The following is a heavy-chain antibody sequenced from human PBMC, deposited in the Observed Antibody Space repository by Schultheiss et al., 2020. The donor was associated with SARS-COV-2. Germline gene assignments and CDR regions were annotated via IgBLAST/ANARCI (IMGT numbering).Heavy chain of an antibody. CDR2: IYHSGST. J-gene: IGHJ6*02. V-gene: IGHV4-38-2*01. CDR3: ARLGRDYYYYSLDV. Sequence: SQTLSLTCAVSGYSIRSGYYWGWIRQPPGKGLEWIGSIYHSGSTYYSPSLKSRVTMSVDTSKNQFSLRLTSVTAADTAVYYCARLGRDYYYYSLDVWGQGTTVTVSS. D-gene: IGHD1-26*01. CDR1: GYSIRSGYY.